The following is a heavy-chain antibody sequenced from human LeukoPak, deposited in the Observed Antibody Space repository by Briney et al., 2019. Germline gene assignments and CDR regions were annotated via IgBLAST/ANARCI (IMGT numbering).Heavy chain of an antibody. CDR1: GFRLSDYW. CDR3: ARSSDWAFDI. D-gene: IGHD6-19*01. Sequence: PGGSLRLSCAASGFRLSDYWVRWVRQAPGKGLEWVADIKGDGSEKYYVDSVKGRFTISRDNAKNSLSLQMDSLRADDTAVYYCARSSDWAFDIWGQGTMVTVS. J-gene: IGHJ3*02. CDR2: IKGDGSEK. V-gene: IGHV3-7*02.